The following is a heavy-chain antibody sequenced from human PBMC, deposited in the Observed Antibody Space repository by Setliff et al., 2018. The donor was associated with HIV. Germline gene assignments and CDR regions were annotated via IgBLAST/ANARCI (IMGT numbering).Heavy chain of an antibody. V-gene: IGHV1-18*01. CDR1: GYSFINYG. CDR2: ISAYNGNT. D-gene: IGHD3-22*01. Sequence: GASVKVSCKASGYSFINYGISWVRQAPGQGLEWMGRISAYNGNTNYAQRLQGRVTVTTDTSTSTAYMELRGLRSDDTAVYFCARVGPFAFDSSGYAEFWGQGTLVTVSS. J-gene: IGHJ4*02. CDR3: ARVGPFAFDSSGYAEF.